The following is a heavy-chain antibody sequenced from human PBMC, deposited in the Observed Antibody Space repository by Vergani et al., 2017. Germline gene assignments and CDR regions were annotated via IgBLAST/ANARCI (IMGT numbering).Heavy chain of an antibody. Sequence: QVQLVQSGAEVKKPGASVKVSCKASGYTFTSYYMHWVRQAPGQGLEWMGIINPSGGSTSYAQKFQGRVTMTRDTSTSTVYMELSSLISGDTAVYYCAGYRSYCYDSSGYSRRPYYCYYGMDVWGQGTTVTVSS. CDR3: AGYRSYCYDSSGYSRRPYYCYYGMDV. CDR2: INPSGGST. V-gene: IGHV1-46*01. J-gene: IGHJ6*02. D-gene: IGHD3-22*01. CDR1: GYTFTSYY.